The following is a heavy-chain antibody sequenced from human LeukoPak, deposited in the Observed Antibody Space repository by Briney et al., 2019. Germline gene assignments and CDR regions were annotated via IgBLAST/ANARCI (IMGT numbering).Heavy chain of an antibody. J-gene: IGHJ5*02. CDR2: IYYSGYT. V-gene: IGHV4-31*03. Sequence: PSETLSLTCTVSGDSINGGGYYWSWLRQHPGNGLEWIGYIYYSGYTYYNPFLKNRLTISVDTSKNHFSLKLNPVTAADTAVYRCARGTGCSGGTCYAGGNWFDPWGQGTLVTVSS. CDR3: ARGTGCSGGTCYAGGNWFDP. CDR1: GDSINGGGYY. D-gene: IGHD2-15*01.